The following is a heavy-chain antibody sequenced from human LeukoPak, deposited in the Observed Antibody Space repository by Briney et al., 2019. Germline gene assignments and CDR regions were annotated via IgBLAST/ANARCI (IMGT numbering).Heavy chain of an antibody. V-gene: IGHV4-31*03. Sequence: SETLSLTCTVSGGSISSGGYYWSWIRQHPGKGLEWIGYIYYSGSTYYNSSLKSRVTISVDTSKNQFSLKLSSVTAADTAVYYCARARDSSGYYQRTFDYWGQGTLVTVSS. CDR1: GGSISSGGYY. D-gene: IGHD3-22*01. CDR2: IYYSGST. J-gene: IGHJ4*02. CDR3: ARARDSSGYYQRTFDY.